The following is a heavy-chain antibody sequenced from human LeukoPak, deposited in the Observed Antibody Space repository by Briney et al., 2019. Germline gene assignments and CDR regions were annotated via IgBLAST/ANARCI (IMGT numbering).Heavy chain of an antibody. CDR1: GFNIRVDY. CDR3: AKGGKWDVTPFGY. Sequence: GGSLRLSCATSGFNIRVDYVNWVRQAPGKGLEWVSVLYPNDTTYYADSVKGRFTISRDNSKNTLYLQVNSLRAEDTAVYYCAKGGKWDVTPFGYWGQGTLVTVSS. V-gene: IGHV3-53*01. D-gene: IGHD1-26*01. CDR2: LYPNDTT. J-gene: IGHJ4*02.